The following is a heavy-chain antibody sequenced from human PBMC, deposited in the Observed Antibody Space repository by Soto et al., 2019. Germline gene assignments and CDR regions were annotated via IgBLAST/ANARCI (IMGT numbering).Heavy chain of an antibody. CDR3: AREVYYEFWSGFNTHPYYFDD. V-gene: IGHV3-30-3*01. J-gene: IGHJ4*02. Sequence: QVQLVESGGGVVQPGRSLRLSCAASGFTFSRHTMHWVRQAPGKGLEWVGAISDDGSNTYYADSVKGRFTISRDNSKNTLYLQMNSLSSEDTAVHHCAREVYYEFWSGFNTHPYYFDDWGQGTLVTVSS. CDR2: ISDDGSNT. CDR1: GFTFSRHT. D-gene: IGHD3-3*01.